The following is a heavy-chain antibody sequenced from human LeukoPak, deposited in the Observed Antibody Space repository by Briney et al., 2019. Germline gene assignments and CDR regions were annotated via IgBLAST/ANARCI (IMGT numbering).Heavy chain of an antibody. D-gene: IGHD6-6*01. CDR1: GFTFSNYD. V-gene: IGHV3-13*01. CDR2: IGTAGDT. Sequence: GGSLRLSCEASGFTFSNYDMHWVRQTTGKGLEWVSGIGTAGDTYYPDSVKGRFTISRDNAKNSLYLQINSLRAEDTAVYYCARSSYSSSSSVWGQGTMVTVSS. J-gene: IGHJ3*01. CDR3: ARSSYSSSSSV.